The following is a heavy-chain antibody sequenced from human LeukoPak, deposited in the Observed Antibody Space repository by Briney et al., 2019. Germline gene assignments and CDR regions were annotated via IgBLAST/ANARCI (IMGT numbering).Heavy chain of an antibody. V-gene: IGHV3-74*01. CDR1: GFNFNKYW. J-gene: IGHJ4*02. CDR3: ATGNYYDSRGYYTFGH. D-gene: IGHD3-22*01. CDR2: INGDGTTT. Sequence: GGSLRLSCAASGFNFNKYWMHWVRQAPAKGLVWVSRINGDGTTTSYADSVKGGFTMSRDNAKNTLYLQMSGLRAEDTAVYYCATGNYYDSRGYYTFGHWGQGTLVTVSS.